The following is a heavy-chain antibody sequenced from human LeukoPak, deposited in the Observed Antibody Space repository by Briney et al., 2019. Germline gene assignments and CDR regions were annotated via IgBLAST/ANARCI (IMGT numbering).Heavy chain of an antibody. J-gene: IGHJ4*02. CDR3: ARHDLTYYYDSSGYFDY. CDR2: INHSGST. Sequence: PSETLSLTCAVYGGSFSGYYWSWIRQPPGKGLEWIGEINHSGSTNYNPSLKSRVTISVDTSKNQFSLKLSSVTAADTAVYYCARHDLTYYYDSSGYFDYWGQGTLVTVSS. V-gene: IGHV4-34*01. CDR1: GGSFSGYY. D-gene: IGHD3-22*01.